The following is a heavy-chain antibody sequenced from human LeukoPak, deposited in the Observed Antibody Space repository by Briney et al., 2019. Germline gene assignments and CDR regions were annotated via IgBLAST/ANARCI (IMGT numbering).Heavy chain of an antibody. Sequence: SETLSFTCTVSGGSISGYYWSWIRQPPGKGLEWIGYIYYSGSTNYNPSLKGRVTISVDTSKNQFSLKLSSVTAADTAVYYCARHDHHTVTTGDYYYYMDVWGKGTTVTVSS. V-gene: IGHV4-59*08. D-gene: IGHD4-17*01. J-gene: IGHJ6*03. CDR1: GGSISGYY. CDR2: IYYSGST. CDR3: ARHDHHTVTTGDYYYYMDV.